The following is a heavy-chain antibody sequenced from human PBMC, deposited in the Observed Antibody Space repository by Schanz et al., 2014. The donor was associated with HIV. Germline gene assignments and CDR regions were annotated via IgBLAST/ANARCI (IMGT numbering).Heavy chain of an antibody. D-gene: IGHD3-3*01. J-gene: IGHJ6*02. CDR1: GGSFSGHY. CDR2: IYTSGST. CDR3: ASSITFFGAVYAMDV. Sequence: QVQVQQTGAGLLKPSETLTLTCVVYGGSFSGHYWSWIRQSPGKGLEWIGRIYTSGSTNYNPSLKIRVTMSVDTSKNHFSLPLRSVTAADTAIYYCASSITFFGAVYAMDVWGQGTPVTV. V-gene: IGHV4-59*10.